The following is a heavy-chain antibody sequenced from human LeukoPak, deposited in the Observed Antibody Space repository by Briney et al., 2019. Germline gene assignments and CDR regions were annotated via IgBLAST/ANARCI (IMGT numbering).Heavy chain of an antibody. D-gene: IGHD3-3*01. J-gene: IGHJ6*02. CDR2: MNPNSDNT. Sequence: ASVKVSCKASGYTFTSYDINWVRQATGQGLEWMGWMNPNSDNTGYAQKFQGRVTMTRNTSISTAYMELSSLRSEDTAVYYCARGSLRFLEWLSIYPPLHYYYGMDVWGQGTTVTVSS. V-gene: IGHV1-8*01. CDR1: GYTFTSYD. CDR3: ARGSLRFLEWLSIYPPLHYYYGMDV.